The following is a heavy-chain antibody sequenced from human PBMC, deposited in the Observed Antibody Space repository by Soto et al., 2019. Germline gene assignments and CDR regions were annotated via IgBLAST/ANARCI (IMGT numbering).Heavy chain of an antibody. J-gene: IGHJ4*02. CDR2: ISGSGGST. V-gene: IGHV3-23*01. D-gene: IGHD6-6*01. CDR3: AKDSAKQLVFLFDY. Sequence: GGSLRLSCAASGFTVSSYAMSWVRQAPGKGLEWVSAISGSGGSTYYADSVKGRFTISRDNSKNTLYLQMNSLRAEDTAVYYCAKDSAKQLVFLFDYWGQGTLVTVS. CDR1: GFTVSSYA.